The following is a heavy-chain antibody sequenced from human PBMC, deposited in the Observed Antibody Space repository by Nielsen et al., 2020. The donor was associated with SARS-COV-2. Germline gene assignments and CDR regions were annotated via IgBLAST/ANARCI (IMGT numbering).Heavy chain of an antibody. CDR2: IIPIFGTA. J-gene: IGHJ6*03. V-gene: IGHV1-69*13. CDR3: AQGNAAIMGYYMDV. CDR1: GGTFSSYA. Sequence: SVKISCKASGGTFSSYAISWVRQAPGQGLEWMGGIIPIFGTANYAQKFQGRVTITADESTSTAYMELSSLRSEDTAVYYCAQGNAAIMGYYMDVWGKGTTVTVSS. D-gene: IGHD2-8*01.